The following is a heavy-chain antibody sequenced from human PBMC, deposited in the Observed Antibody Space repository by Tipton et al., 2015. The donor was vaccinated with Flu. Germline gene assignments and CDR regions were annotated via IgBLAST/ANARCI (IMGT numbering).Heavy chain of an antibody. CDR2: IYYSGST. CDR3: AREGDYYDSSGPISLFYY. Sequence: TLSLTCTVSGGSIGSGGYYWSWIRQHPGKGLEWIGYIYYSGSTYYNPSLKSRVTISVDTSKNQFSLKLSSVTAADTAVYYCAREGDYYDSSGPISLFYYWGQGTLVTVSS. J-gene: IGHJ4*02. D-gene: IGHD3-22*01. V-gene: IGHV4-31*03. CDR1: GGSIGSGGYY.